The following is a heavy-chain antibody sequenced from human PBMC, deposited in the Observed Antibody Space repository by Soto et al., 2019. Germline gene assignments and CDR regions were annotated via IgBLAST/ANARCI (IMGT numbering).Heavy chain of an antibody. D-gene: IGHD6-13*01. CDR1: GFTFSSYG. CDR3: VRQAGEDY. V-gene: IGHV3-33*01. CDR2: IWYDGSNK. Sequence: QVQLVESGGGEVQPGRSLRLSCEAFGFTFSSYGMHWVRQAPGKGLEWVAVIWYDGSNKYYADSVKGRFTISRDNSKNMLYLEMNSLRVEETAVYYCVRQAGEDYWGQGTLVTVST. J-gene: IGHJ4*02.